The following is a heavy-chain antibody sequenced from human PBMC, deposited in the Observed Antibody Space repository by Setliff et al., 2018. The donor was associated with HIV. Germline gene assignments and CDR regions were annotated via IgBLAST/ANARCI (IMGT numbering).Heavy chain of an antibody. CDR3: ARTIGLLWFGELDS. V-gene: IGHV4-59*11. CDR2: VSYSGST. J-gene: IGHJ5*01. D-gene: IGHD3-10*01. Sequence: SSETLSLTCTVSGGSISSHFWSWIRQPPGKGLEWIGTVSYSGSTNYNPSLKSRVTMTTDTSTSTAYMELRSLRSDDTAVYYCARTIGLLWFGELDSWGQGTPVTVSS. CDR1: GGSISSHF.